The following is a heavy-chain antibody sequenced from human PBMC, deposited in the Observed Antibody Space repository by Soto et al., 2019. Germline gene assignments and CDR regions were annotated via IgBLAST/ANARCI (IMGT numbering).Heavy chain of an antibody. CDR3: AHRGYMYGNWDHGYFDY. CDR2: IYWDDDK. D-gene: IGHD5-18*01. CDR1: GFSLTTSGVG. V-gene: IGHV2-5*02. J-gene: IGHJ4*02. Sequence: QITLKESGPTRVTPTQTLALTCTFSGFSLTTSGVGVGWIRKTPGKALEWLAVIYWDDDKRYNPSLKNRLTITKDTSKNQVVLIMADMDPVDTATYFCAHRGYMYGNWDHGYFDYWGQGTLVTVSS.